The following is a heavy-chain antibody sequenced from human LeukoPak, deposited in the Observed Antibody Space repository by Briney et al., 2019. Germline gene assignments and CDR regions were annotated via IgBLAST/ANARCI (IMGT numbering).Heavy chain of an antibody. CDR3: ARDHYDILTSYRLPFDY. CDR2: INPNSGGT. CDR1: GNTFSGYY. D-gene: IGHD3-9*01. Sequence: ASVKVSCKASGNTFSGYYIHWVRQAPGQGLEWMGWINPNSGGTNYAQKFQGRVTMTRDTSISTAYMELSRLRSDDTAVYYCARDHYDILTSYRLPFDYWGQGTLVTVSS. J-gene: IGHJ4*02. V-gene: IGHV1-2*02.